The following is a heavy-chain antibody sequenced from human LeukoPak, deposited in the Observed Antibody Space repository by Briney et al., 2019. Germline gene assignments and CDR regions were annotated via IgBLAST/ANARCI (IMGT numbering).Heavy chain of an antibody. CDR1: GYSISTAYY. CDR3: AKSNGYGLVDI. D-gene: IGHD3-10*01. J-gene: IGHJ3*02. V-gene: IGHV4-38-2*02. Sequence: SETLSLTCTVSGYSISTAYYWGWVRQPPGKGLEWIGNIFYSGSTYYSPSLKSRVTISLDTSRNQFSLKLNSVTAADTAVYYCAKSNGYGLVDIWGQGTMVTVSS. CDR2: IFYSGST.